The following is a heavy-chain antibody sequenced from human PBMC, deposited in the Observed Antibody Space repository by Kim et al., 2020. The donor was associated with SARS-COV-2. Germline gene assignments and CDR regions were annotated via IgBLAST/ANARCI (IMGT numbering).Heavy chain of an antibody. CDR3: ARDKDCSITSCYNAFDI. CDR2: ISYDGSDS. Sequence: GGSLRLSCAASGFTFNNYAIHWIRQAPGKGLEWVAVISYDGSDSYHADSVKGRFTVSRDNSKNTLYLQMNSLRAEDTAVYYCARDKDCSITSCYNAFDIWGRGTMVTVSS. J-gene: IGHJ3*02. D-gene: IGHD2-2*02. CDR1: GFTFNNYA. V-gene: IGHV3-30-3*01.